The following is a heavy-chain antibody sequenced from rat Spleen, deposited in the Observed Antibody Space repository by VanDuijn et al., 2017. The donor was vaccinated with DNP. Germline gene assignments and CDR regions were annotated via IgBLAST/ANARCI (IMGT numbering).Heavy chain of an antibody. J-gene: IGHJ2*01. V-gene: IGHV2-32*01. CDR2: MWSEGDT. CDR1: GFSLTTYH. Sequence: QVQLQESGPGLVQPSQTLSLTCTVSGFSLTTYHVHWVRQPLGKGLEWMGVMWSEGDTSYNSALKSRLSISRDTSKRQVFLKMIRLETEDTATYYCARDGPSYVYYGLLGRFTYWGQGVMVTVSS. CDR3: ARDGPSYVYYGLLGRFTY. D-gene: IGHD1-6*01.